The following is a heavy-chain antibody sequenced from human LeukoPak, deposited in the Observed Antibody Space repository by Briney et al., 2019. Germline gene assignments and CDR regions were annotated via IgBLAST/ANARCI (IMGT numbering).Heavy chain of an antibody. D-gene: IGHD3-10*01. Sequence: GGSLRLSCVASGLTFSSYSMNWVRQAPGKGLEWVSYISSSSSTIYYADSVKGRFTISRDNAKNSLYLQMNSLRADDTAVYYCTGTYYYGSGSPSFDYWGQGTLVTVSS. J-gene: IGHJ4*02. CDR2: ISSSSSTI. CDR3: TGTYYYGSGSPSFDY. CDR1: GLTFSSYS. V-gene: IGHV3-48*01.